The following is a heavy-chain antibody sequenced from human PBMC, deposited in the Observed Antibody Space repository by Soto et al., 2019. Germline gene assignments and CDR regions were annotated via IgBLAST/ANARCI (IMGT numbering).Heavy chain of an antibody. D-gene: IGHD2-8*01. J-gene: IGHJ6*03. Sequence: GESLKISCKGSGYSFTSYWIGWVRQMPGKGLEWMGIIYPGDSDTRYSPSFQGQVTISADKSISTAYLQWSSLKASDTAMYYCARRNHCTNGVCSRGYYYMDVWGKGTTVTVSS. CDR2: IYPGDSDT. V-gene: IGHV5-51*01. CDR3: ARRNHCTNGVCSRGYYYMDV. CDR1: GYSFTSYW.